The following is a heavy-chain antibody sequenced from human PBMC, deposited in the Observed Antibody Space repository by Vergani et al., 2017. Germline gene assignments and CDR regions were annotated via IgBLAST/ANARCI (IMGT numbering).Heavy chain of an antibody. J-gene: IGHJ4*02. CDR1: GYTFTGYY. CDR2: INPHSGGT. CDR3: ARDIGSRGDY. Sequence: QVKLVQSGAEVKKPGASVKVSCKASGYTFTGYYMHWVRQAPGQGIERMGWINPHSGGTNSAQKVQGRVTMTRETSISTAYMERSRLRSDATAVYYCARDIGSRGDYWGQGTLVTVSS. V-gene: IGHV1-2*02. D-gene: IGHD1-26*01.